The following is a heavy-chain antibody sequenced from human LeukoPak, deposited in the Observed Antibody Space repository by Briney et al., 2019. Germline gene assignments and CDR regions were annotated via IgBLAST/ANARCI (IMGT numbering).Heavy chain of an antibody. V-gene: IGHV3-30-3*01. CDR2: ISSDGSNK. CDR3: ARTDTSGWSRPLDC. J-gene: IGHJ4*02. D-gene: IGHD6-19*01. CDR1: GFTFSRYA. Sequence: PGGSLRLSCAASGFTFSRYALHWVRQAPGKGLEWVALISSDGSNKYYAGSVEGRFTISRDNYNNTLLLQMNSLRAEDTAVYYCARTDTSGWSRPLDCWGQGTLVTVSS.